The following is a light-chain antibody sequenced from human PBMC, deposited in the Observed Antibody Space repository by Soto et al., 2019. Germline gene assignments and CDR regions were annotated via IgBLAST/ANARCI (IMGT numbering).Light chain of an antibody. J-gene: IGKJ5*01. V-gene: IGKV1-9*01. CDR2: EAS. CDR3: QQLNTLPFT. CDR1: HDISTY. Sequence: PCLLSASVGDRVTITCRASHDISTYLAWYQQKPGKAPKLMIYEASTLQSGVPSRFSGSGSGTEFTLTISGLLPEDFATYHCQQLNTLPFTFGQGTRLEIK.